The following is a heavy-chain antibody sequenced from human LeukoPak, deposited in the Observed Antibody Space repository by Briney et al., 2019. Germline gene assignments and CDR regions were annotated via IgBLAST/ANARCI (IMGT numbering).Heavy chain of an antibody. CDR2: ISYDGSNK. CDR1: GFTFSSYS. V-gene: IGHV3-30*03. D-gene: IGHD2-2*01. J-gene: IGHJ4*02. CDR3: ARDRCSSTSCYPYPIPDY. Sequence: PGGSLRLSCAASGFTFSSYSMNWVRQAPGKGLEWVAVISYDGSNKYYADSVKGRFTISRDNSKNTLYLQVNSLRAEDTAVYYCARDRCSSTSCYPYPIPDYWGQGTLVTVSS.